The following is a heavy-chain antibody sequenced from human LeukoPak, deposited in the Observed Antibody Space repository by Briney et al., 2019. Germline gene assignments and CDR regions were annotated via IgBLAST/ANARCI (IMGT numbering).Heavy chain of an antibody. J-gene: IGHJ4*02. V-gene: IGHV4-34*01. Sequence: SETLSLTRAVYLGSFSGYYWSWIRQPPGKGVEWIGEINHSGSTNYNPSLKSRVTISVDTSKNQFSLKLSSVTAADTAVYYCASCSGGSCHYFDYWGQGTLVTVSS. D-gene: IGHD2-15*01. CDR3: ASCSGGSCHYFDY. CDR2: INHSGST. CDR1: LGSFSGYY.